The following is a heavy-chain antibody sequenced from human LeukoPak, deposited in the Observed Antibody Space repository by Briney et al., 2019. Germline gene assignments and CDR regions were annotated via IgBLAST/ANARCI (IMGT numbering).Heavy chain of an antibody. CDR2: IYYNGST. CDR3: ASQANYYGSRGYFLH. Sequence: TLSPTCSVSGDPITSGGSYWSWIRQHPGEGLEWIGYIYYNGSTYYNPSLKPRVTISVDTSRRQFSLKLSSVTAADTAVYFCASQANYYGSRGYFLHWGQGILVTVSS. J-gene: IGHJ1*01. CDR1: GDPITSGGSY. D-gene: IGHD3-22*01. V-gene: IGHV4-31*03.